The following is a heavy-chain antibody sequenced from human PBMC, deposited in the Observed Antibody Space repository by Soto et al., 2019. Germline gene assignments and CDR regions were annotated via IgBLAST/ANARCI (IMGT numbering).Heavy chain of an antibody. CDR3: ARSGLGTARGAFDF. Sequence: QVQLQESGPGLVKASETLSLTCTVSGGSISGYYWSWIRQPPGKGLEWIGYIYYSWITNYNPSLKSRVTISRDTAKKQFSLNLSSVTAAVTAADYCARSGLGTARGAFDFWGQGTLVTVSS. CDR2: IYYSWIT. D-gene: IGHD7-27*01. CDR1: GGSISGYY. V-gene: IGHV4-59*01. J-gene: IGHJ4*02.